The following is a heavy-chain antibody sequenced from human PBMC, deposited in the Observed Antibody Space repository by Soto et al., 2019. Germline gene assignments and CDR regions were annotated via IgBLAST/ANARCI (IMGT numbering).Heavy chain of an antibody. J-gene: IGHJ6*02. Sequence: GASVKVSCKASGFTFTSSAVQWVRQARGQRLEWIGWIVVGSGNTNYAQKFQERVTITRDMSTSTAYMELSSLRSEDTAVYYCAAEGYCSGGSCRDYYYYGMDVWGQGITVTVSS. V-gene: IGHV1-58*01. CDR2: IVVGSGNT. CDR1: GFTFTSSA. CDR3: AAEGYCSGGSCRDYYYYGMDV. D-gene: IGHD2-15*01.